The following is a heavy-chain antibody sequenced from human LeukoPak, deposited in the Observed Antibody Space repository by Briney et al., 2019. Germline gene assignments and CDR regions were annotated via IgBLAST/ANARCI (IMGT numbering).Heavy chain of an antibody. Sequence: PGGSLRLSCAASGFTFSSYSMNWVRQAPGKGLEWVSSISSSSSYIYYADSVKGRFTISRDNSKNTLYLQMNSLRAEDTAVYYCARDSSTSSSYGMDVWGQGTTVTVSS. CDR1: GFTFSSYS. V-gene: IGHV3-21*01. CDR3: ARDSSTSSSYGMDV. D-gene: IGHD2-2*01. J-gene: IGHJ6*02. CDR2: ISSSSSYI.